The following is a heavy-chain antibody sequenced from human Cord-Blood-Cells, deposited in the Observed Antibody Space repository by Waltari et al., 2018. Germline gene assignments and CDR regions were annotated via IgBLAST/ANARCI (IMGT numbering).Heavy chain of an antibody. CDR2: IYSGGST. Sequence: EVPLLADRGGLMPPGGSLRISCAESRFGIRCNHRCWVRQAPVKGLEWVSVIYSGGSTYYADSVKGRFTISRDNSKNTLYLQMNSLRAEDTAVYYCARDPEYGDDYWGQGTLVTVSS. J-gene: IGHJ4*02. CDR1: RFGIRCNH. CDR3: ARDPEYGDDY. D-gene: IGHD4-17*01. V-gene: IGHV3-66*01.